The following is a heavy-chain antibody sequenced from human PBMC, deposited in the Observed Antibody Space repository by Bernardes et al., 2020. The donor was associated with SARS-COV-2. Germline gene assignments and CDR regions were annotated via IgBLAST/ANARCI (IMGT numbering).Heavy chain of an antibody. CDR2: TAGDGSGT. J-gene: IGHJ4*02. D-gene: IGHD2-2*01. CDR1: GISFSSLW. Sequence: GGSLRLSCAASGISFSSLWVPWVRQVPGKGLEWVSRTAGDGSGTTYADSVKGRFTISRDNAKNTLYLQMNSLRAEDTTVYYCAGTSVTCCDYWGQGTLVSVSS. CDR3: AGTSVTCCDY. V-gene: IGHV3-74*03.